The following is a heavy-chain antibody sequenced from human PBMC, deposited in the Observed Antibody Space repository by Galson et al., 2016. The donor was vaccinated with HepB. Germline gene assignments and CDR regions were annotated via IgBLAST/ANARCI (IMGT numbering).Heavy chain of an antibody. V-gene: IGHV3-23*01. D-gene: IGHD3-10*01. J-gene: IGHJ3*02. CDR3: AKERGSILTMFRGVLDPFDI. Sequence: SLRLSCAGSGFTFSTYAMNWVRQAPGKGLEWVSSIRGSGGGIDYADSVKGRFTISRDNSKHTLYLQMNSLRAEDTADYYCAKERGSILTMFRGVLDPFDICGQGTLVTVSS. CDR1: GFTFSTYA. CDR2: IRGSGGGI.